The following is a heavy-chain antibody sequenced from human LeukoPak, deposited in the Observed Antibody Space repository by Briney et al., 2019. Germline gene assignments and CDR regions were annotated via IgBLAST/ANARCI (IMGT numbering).Heavy chain of an antibody. CDR1: GFTFSSYA. Sequence: GGSLRLSCAASGFTFSSYAMHWVRQAPGKGLEWVAVISYDGSNKYYADSVKGRFTISRDNSKNTLYLQMNSLRAEDTAVYYCARESIAAAGPDYWGQGTLVTVSS. D-gene: IGHD6-13*01. CDR2: ISYDGSNK. V-gene: IGHV3-30-3*01. J-gene: IGHJ4*02. CDR3: ARESIAAAGPDY.